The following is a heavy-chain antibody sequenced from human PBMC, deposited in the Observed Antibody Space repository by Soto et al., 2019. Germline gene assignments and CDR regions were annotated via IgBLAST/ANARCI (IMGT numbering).Heavy chain of an antibody. CDR1: GFTFSSYA. CDR3: GRCTSTGCHLGSDY. V-gene: IGHV3-30-3*01. Sequence: GGSLRLSCAASGFTFSSYAMNWVRQAPGKGLEWVALISYDGSNKYYADSVRGRFTISRDSSTNTLFLQMNSLRAADTAVYYCGRCTSTGCHLGSDYWGQGTLVTVSS. D-gene: IGHD2-2*01. CDR2: ISYDGSNK. J-gene: IGHJ4*02.